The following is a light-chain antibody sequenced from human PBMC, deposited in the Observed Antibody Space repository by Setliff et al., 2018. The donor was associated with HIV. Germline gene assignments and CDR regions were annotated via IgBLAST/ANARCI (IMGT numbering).Light chain of an antibody. CDR2: DVS. CDR3: SSYTSSSYG. J-gene: IGLJ1*01. Sequence: QSALAQPASVSGSPGQSITISCTGTSSDVGNYNYVSWYQQHPGKAPKLMIYDVSKRPSGVSNRFSGSKSGNTASLTISGLQAEDEADYYCSSYTSSSYGFGTGTKVTVL. CDR1: SSDVGNYNY. V-gene: IGLV2-14*01.